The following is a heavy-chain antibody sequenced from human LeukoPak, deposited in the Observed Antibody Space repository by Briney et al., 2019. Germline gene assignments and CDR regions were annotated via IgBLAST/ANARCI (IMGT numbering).Heavy chain of an antibody. D-gene: IGHD4-17*01. CDR2: ISSSSTYI. Sequence: GGSLRLSCAASGFTFSSYSMNWVRQAPGKGLEWVSSISSSSTYIYYADSVKGRFTISRDNAKNSLYLQMSSLRAEDTAVYYCARDLGTTVTSRGTFDPWGQGTLVTVSS. J-gene: IGHJ5*02. CDR1: GFTFSSYS. V-gene: IGHV3-21*01. CDR3: ARDLGTTVTSRGTFDP.